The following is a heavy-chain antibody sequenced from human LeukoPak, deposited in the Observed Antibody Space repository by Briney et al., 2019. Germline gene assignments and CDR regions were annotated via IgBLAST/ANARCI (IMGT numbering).Heavy chain of an antibody. V-gene: IGHV3-30*04. Sequence: GGSLRLSCAPSGFTFSSDAMQWVRQAPGKGLEWVAAISYDGSNKNYADSVKGRITISRDNSKNTLYLQMDNLRAEDAAVYYCARVTTAIPDAFDIWGQGTMVTVSS. J-gene: IGHJ3*02. D-gene: IGHD2-21*02. CDR3: ARVTTAIPDAFDI. CDR1: GFTFSSDA. CDR2: ISYDGSNK.